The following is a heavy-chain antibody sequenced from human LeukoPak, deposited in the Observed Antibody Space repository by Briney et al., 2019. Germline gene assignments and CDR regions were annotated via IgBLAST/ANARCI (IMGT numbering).Heavy chain of an antibody. CDR3: AREWYDILTGYQGFQLDY. CDR1: GGTLSSYA. D-gene: IGHD3-9*01. V-gene: IGHV1-69*04. CDR2: IIPRLDIA. J-gene: IGHJ4*02. Sequence: SVKVSCKASGGTLSSYAISWVRQAPGQGLEWMGRIIPRLDIANSAQSFQGRVTITADKSTSTAYMELSSLRSDDTAVYYCAREWYDILTGYQGFQLDYWGQGSLVTVSS.